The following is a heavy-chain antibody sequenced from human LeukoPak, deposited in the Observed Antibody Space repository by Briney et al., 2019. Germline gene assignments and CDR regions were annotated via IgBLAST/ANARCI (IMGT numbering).Heavy chain of an antibody. Sequence: GGSLRLSCAASGFTFSSYWMSWVRQAPGKGLEWVANIKQDGSEKYYVDSVKGRFTISRDISKNTLYLQMNSLRIDDTAVYYCARVAVEGREFFQHWGQGTLVTVSS. CDR3: ARVAVEGREFFQH. CDR2: IKQDGSEK. CDR1: GFTFSSYW. V-gene: IGHV3-7*01. J-gene: IGHJ1*01. D-gene: IGHD5-24*01.